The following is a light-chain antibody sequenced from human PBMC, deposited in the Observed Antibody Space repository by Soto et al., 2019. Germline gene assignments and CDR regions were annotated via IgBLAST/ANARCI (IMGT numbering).Light chain of an antibody. CDR2: DAS. Sequence: EIVLTQSPATLSLSPGERATLSCRASQSVSSYLAWYQQKPGQAPRLLIYDASNRATGIPARFSGSGSGTDFTLTITSLEPEDFAVYYCQQRSSWLTFGGGTMVDIK. J-gene: IGKJ4*01. CDR1: QSVSSY. V-gene: IGKV3-11*01. CDR3: QQRSSWLT.